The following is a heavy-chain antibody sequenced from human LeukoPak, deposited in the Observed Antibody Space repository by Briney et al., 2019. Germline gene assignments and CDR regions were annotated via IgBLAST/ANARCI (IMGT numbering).Heavy chain of an antibody. D-gene: IGHD4-17*01. CDR1: GGSFSGYY. J-gene: IGHJ5*02. CDR3: ARDDYGDPGWFDP. CDR2: INHSGST. Sequence: SETLSLTCAVYGGSFSGYYWSWIRQPPGKGLEWIGEINHSGSTNYNPSLKSRVTISVDTSKNQFSLKLSSVTAADTAVYYCARDDYGDPGWFDPWGQGTLVTVSS. V-gene: IGHV4-34*01.